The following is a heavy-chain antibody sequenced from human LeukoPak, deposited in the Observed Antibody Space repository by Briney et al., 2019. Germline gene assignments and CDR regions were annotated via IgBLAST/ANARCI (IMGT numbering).Heavy chain of an antibody. CDR3: AKDPDYYDSSGPYFDY. D-gene: IGHD3-22*01. J-gene: IGHJ4*02. CDR1: GFTFSSYG. Sequence: GGSLGLSCAASGFTFSSYGMHWVRQAPGKGLEWVAFIRYDGSNKYYADSVKGRFTISRDNSKNTLYLQMNSLRAEDTAVYYCAKDPDYYDSSGPYFDYWGQGTLVTVSS. CDR2: IRYDGSNK. V-gene: IGHV3-30*02.